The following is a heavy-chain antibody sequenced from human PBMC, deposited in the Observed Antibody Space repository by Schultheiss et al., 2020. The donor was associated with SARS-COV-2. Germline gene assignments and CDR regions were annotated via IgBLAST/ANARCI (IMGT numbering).Heavy chain of an antibody. CDR1: GFTFSSYS. CDR3: AKGSSSGSYHYYYYYYMDV. J-gene: IGHJ6*03. D-gene: IGHD6-19*01. CDR2: ISSSGSTI. Sequence: GGSLRLSCAASGFTFSSYSMNWVRQAPGKGLEWVSSISSSGSTIYYADSVKGRFTISRDNAKNSLYLQMNSLRAEDTAVYYCAKGSSSGSYHYYYYYYMDVWGKGTTVTVSS. V-gene: IGHV3-21*04.